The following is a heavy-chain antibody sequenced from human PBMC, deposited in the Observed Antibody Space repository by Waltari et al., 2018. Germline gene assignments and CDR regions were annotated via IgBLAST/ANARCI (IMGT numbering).Heavy chain of an antibody. V-gene: IGHV1-8*01. Sequence: QVQLVQSWAEVKKPGASVKVSCKASGYTFTSYDINWVRQATGQGLEWMGWTKPNSGNTGYAQKFQGRVTMTMNTSISTAYMELSSLRSEDTAVYYCARGLIAASDDAFDIWGQGTMVTVSS. CDR3: ARGLIAASDDAFDI. D-gene: IGHD6-13*01. J-gene: IGHJ3*02. CDR1: GYTFTSYD. CDR2: TKPNSGNT.